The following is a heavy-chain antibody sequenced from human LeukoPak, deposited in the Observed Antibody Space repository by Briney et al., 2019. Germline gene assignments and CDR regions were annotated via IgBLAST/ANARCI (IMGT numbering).Heavy chain of an antibody. V-gene: IGHV4-59*01. CDR2: VYYTGTT. CDR1: GDSISPYY. CDR3: ARTSPDCRTTTCYGV. J-gene: IGHJ4*02. Sequence: PSETLSLTCTVSGDSISPYYWNWIRQPPGKGLEWIGYVYYTGTTNYSPSLKSRVTISLDTSKNQFSLKLRTVTAADMAMYYCARTSPDCRTTTCYGVWGQGTLVTVSS. D-gene: IGHD2-2*01.